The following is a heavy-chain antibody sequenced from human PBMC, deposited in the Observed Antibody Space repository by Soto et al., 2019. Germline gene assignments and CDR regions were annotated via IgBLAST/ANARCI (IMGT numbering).Heavy chain of an antibody. D-gene: IGHD2-15*01. CDR3: ATLPPRIVVTVLPIPS. V-gene: IGHV1-69*02. J-gene: IGHJ4*02. CDR1: GGTFSSYT. Sequence: ASVKVSCKASGGTFSSYTISWVRQAPGQGLEWMGRIIPILGIANYAQKFQGRVTITADKSTSTAYMELSSLRSEDTALYYCATLPPRIVVTVLPIPSWGQGTLVTVSS. CDR2: IIPILGIA.